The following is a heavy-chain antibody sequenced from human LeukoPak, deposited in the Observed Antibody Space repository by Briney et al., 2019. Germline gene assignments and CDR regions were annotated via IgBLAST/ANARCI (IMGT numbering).Heavy chain of an antibody. V-gene: IGHV1-2*02. D-gene: IGHD2-15*01. J-gene: IGHJ6*03. CDR3: AREGYCSGGSCSPYYYYYYMDV. Sequence: ASVKVSCKASGYTFTGYYMHWVRQAPGQGLEWMGWINPNSGGTNYAQKFQGRVTMTRDTSISTAYMELSRLRSDDTAVYYCAREGYCSGGSCSPYYYYYYMDVWGKGTTVTVSS. CDR1: GYTFTGYY. CDR2: INPNSGGT.